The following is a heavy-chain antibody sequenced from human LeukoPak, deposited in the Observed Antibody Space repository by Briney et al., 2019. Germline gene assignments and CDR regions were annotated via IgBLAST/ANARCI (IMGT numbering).Heavy chain of an antibody. V-gene: IGHV4-34*01. CDR3: ARTLLAYDAFDI. CDR1: GGSFSGYY. J-gene: IGHJ3*02. Sequence: SETLSLTCAVYGGSFSGYYWSWIRQPPGKGLVWIGEINHSGSTNYNPSLKSRVTISVDTSKNQFSLKLSSVTAADTAVYYCARTLLAYDAFDIWGQGTMVTVSS. CDR2: INHSGST.